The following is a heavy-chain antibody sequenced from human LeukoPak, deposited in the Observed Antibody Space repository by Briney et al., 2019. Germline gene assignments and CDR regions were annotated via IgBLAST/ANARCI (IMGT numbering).Heavy chain of an antibody. V-gene: IGHV3-43*01. CDR2: ISWDGGST. CDR1: GFTFDDYT. Sequence: GGSLRLSCAASGFTFDDYTMPWVRQAPGKGLEWVSLISWDGGSTYYADSVKGRFTISRDNSKNSLYLQMNSLRTEDTALYYCAKGPGDDILTGYPDYWGQGTLVTVSS. CDR3: AKGPGDDILTGYPDY. J-gene: IGHJ4*02. D-gene: IGHD3-9*01.